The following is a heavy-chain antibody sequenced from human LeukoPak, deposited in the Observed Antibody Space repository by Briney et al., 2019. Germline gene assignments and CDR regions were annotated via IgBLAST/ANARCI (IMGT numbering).Heavy chain of an antibody. D-gene: IGHD3-10*01. Sequence: PSETLSLTCTVSGRSISSHYWSWIRQPPGKGLEWIGYIYYSGSTNYNPSLKSRVTISVDTSKNQFSLKLSSVTAADTAVYYCARSTAFNYYYPFPFDPWGQGTLVTVSS. J-gene: IGHJ5*02. CDR3: ARSTAFNYYYPFPFDP. CDR2: IYYSGST. V-gene: IGHV4-59*11. CDR1: GRSISSHY.